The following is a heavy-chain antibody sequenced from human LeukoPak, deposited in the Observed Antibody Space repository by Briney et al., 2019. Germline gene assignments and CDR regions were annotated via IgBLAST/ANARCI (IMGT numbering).Heavy chain of an antibody. J-gene: IGHJ6*02. CDR3: ARVTPNIVVVVAATDYYYGMDV. CDR1: GFTFSSYS. CDR2: ISSSSCYI. V-gene: IGHV3-21*01. Sequence: GGSLRLSCAASGFTFSSYSMNWVRQAPGKGLEWVSSISSSSCYIYYADSVKGRFTISRDNAKNSLYLQMNSLRAEDTAVYYCARVTPNIVVVVAATDYYYGMDVWGQGTTVTVSS. D-gene: IGHD2-15*01.